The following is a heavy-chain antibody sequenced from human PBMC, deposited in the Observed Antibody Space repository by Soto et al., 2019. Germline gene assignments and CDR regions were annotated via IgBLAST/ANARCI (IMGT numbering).Heavy chain of an antibody. Sequence: SETLSLTCTVSGGSISSSSYYWGWIRQPPGKGLEWIGSIYYSGRTYYNPSLKRRVTISVDTSKNQFSLKLSSVTAADTAVYYCARRGLYSSSSYDYWGQGTLVTVSS. CDR1: GGSISSSSYY. D-gene: IGHD6-6*01. CDR3: ARRGLYSSSSYDY. J-gene: IGHJ4*02. CDR2: IYYSGRT. V-gene: IGHV4-39*01.